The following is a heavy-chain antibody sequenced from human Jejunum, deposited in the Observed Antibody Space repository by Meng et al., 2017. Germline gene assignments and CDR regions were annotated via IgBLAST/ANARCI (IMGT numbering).Heavy chain of an antibody. V-gene: IGHV1-18*01. D-gene: IGHD6-19*01. CDR3: ASAQGDAQWLVPQGIDY. J-gene: IGHJ4*02. CDR2: ISAYNGNT. CDR1: AYTFSNYG. Sequence: ASVKVSCKASAYTFSNYGISWVRQAPGQGLEWMGWISAYNGNTNYAQKFRDRVTLTTDTSTSTAYMELRSLTSDDTAVYYCASAQGDAQWLVPQGIDYWGQGTLVTVSS.